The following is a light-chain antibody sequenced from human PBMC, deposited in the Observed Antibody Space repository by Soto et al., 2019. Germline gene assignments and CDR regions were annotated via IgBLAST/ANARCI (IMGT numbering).Light chain of an antibody. CDR1: SSNIGASYE. CDR2: GNN. CDR3: QSYDSSLSGYV. J-gene: IGLJ1*01. V-gene: IGLV1-40*01. Sequence: QSVLTQPPSVSGAPRQRVTISCTGSSSNIGASYEVHWYQQLPGRAPKLLIYGNNNRPSGVPDRFSGSKSGTSGSLAITGLQAEDEADYYCQSYDSSLSGYVFGTGTKVTVL.